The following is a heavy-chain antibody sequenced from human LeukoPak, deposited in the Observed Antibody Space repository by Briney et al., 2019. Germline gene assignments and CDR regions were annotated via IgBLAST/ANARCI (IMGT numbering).Heavy chain of an antibody. V-gene: IGHV3-7*03. J-gene: IGHJ4*02. CDR1: GFTFSSYW. CDR2: IKHDGSNK. D-gene: IGHD6-19*01. Sequence: PGGSLRLSCAASGFTFSSYWMSWVRQAPGKGLEWVANIKHDGSNKYYVDSVKGRFTISRDNAKNSLYLQMNSLRAEDTAMYYCARDAVTGLEYWGQGTLVTVSS. CDR3: ARDAVTGLEY.